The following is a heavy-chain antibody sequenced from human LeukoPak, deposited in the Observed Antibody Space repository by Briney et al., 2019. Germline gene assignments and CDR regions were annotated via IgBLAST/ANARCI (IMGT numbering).Heavy chain of an antibody. V-gene: IGHV3-23*01. CDR3: AIRGAGIAVAGNFDY. CDR2: ISGSGGST. D-gene: IGHD6-19*01. CDR1: GFTFSSYE. J-gene: IGHJ4*02. Sequence: GGSLRLSCAASGFTFSSYEMNWVRQAPGKGLEWVSAISGSGGSTYYADSVKGRFTISRDNSKNTLYLQMNSLRAEDTAVYYCAIRGAGIAVAGNFDYWGQGTLVTVSS.